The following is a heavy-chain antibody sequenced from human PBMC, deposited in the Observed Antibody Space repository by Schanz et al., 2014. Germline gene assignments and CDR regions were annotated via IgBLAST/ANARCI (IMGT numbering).Heavy chain of an antibody. V-gene: IGHV3-66*01. CDR1: GFTVSSNH. CDR3: ARVHHYDPSGWGYFDY. CDR2: IYSGIGA. Sequence: EGQLAESGGGLVQPGGSLRLSCAVSGFTVSSNHMSWVRQAPGKGLEWVSVIYSGIGAYYADPVKDRFTVSRDNSKNTVYLQINRLRAETTAVYYCARVHHYDPSGWGYFDYWGQGALVTVSS. D-gene: IGHD3-22*01. J-gene: IGHJ4*02.